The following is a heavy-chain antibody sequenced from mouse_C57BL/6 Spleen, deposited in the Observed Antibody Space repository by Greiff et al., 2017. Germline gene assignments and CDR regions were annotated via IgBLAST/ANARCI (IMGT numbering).Heavy chain of an antibody. V-gene: IGHV1-72*01. D-gene: IGHD2-3*01. J-gene: IGHJ1*03. Sequence: QVQLQQPGAELVKPGASVQLSCKASGYTFTSYWMHWVKQRPGRGLEWIGRLNPNSGGTKYNEKFKSKATLTVDKPSSTAYMQLSSLTSEDSAVYYCARDDGNYGGWYFDVWGTGSTVTVSS. CDR2: LNPNSGGT. CDR3: ARDDGNYGGWYFDV. CDR1: GYTFTSYW.